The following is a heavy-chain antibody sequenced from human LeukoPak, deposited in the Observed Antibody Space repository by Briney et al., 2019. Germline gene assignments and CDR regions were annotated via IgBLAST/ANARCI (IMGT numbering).Heavy chain of an antibody. CDR1: GDSITGYY. CDR3: ARQRGYCSSTSCYVGGRHLDY. CDR2: INHSGST. D-gene: IGHD2-2*01. V-gene: IGHV4-34*01. J-gene: IGHJ4*02. Sequence: SETLSLTCSVSGDSITGYYWSWIRQPPAKGLEWIGEINHSGSTNYNPSLKSRVTISVDTSKNQFSLKLSSVTAADTAVYYCARQRGYCSSTSCYVGGRHLDYWGQGTLVTVSS.